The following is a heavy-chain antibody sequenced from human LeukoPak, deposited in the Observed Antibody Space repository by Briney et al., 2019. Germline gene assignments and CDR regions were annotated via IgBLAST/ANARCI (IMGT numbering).Heavy chain of an antibody. D-gene: IGHD3-9*01. J-gene: IGHJ4*02. CDR1: GFTFSSYW. CDR3: ARAGDFDWLFGGVVFDY. V-gene: IGHV3-7*01. CDR2: IKEDGSEK. Sequence: PGGSLRLSCAAAGFTFSSYWMNWVRQAPGKGLEWVANIKEDGSEKYYVDSVKGRFTISRDNAKNSLYLQMNSLRAEDTAVYYCARAGDFDWLFGGVVFDYWGQGTLVTVSS.